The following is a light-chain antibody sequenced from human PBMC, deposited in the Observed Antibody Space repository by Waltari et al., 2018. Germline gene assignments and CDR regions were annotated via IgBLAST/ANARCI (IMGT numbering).Light chain of an antibody. V-gene: IGLV1-44*01. Sequence: QSVLTQPPSASGAPGPTVAISCSGSASNIDRNVVPWYQQFPGTAPKLLIYSNDQRPSGVPGRFSGSKSGTSASLAISGLQSEDEAHYYCAAWDDSINGPAFGGGTKLTVL. CDR1: ASNIDRNV. CDR2: SND. J-gene: IGLJ3*02. CDR3: AAWDDSINGPA.